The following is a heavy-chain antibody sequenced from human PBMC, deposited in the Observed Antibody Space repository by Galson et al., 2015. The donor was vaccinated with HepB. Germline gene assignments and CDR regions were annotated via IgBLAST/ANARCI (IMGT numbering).Heavy chain of an antibody. CDR2: IYPGDSDT. CDR3: ARLNAVFGVEPNWFDP. J-gene: IGHJ5*02. V-gene: IGHV5-51*03. Sequence: QSGAEVKKPGESLKISCKGSGYSFTSYWIGWVRQMPGKGLEWMGIIYPGDSDTRYSPSFQGQVTISAHKSISTAYLQWSSLKASDTAMYYCARLNAVFGVEPNWFDPWGQGTLVTVSS. CDR1: GYSFTSYW. D-gene: IGHD3-3*01.